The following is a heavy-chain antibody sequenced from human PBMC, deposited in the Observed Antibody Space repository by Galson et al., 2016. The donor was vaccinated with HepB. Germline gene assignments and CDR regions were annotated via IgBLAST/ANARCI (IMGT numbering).Heavy chain of an antibody. Sequence: SLRLSCAASAFTFSRYSMSWVRQAPGRGLEWLSSISSGSDYIHYADSVKGRFTISRDNSNSTLYLQMTSLRIEDTAVYYCARGRGSGYVKYWGQGTLVTVSS. CDR1: AFTFSRYS. CDR3: ARGRGSGYVKY. CDR2: ISSGSDYI. V-gene: IGHV3-21*06. D-gene: IGHD5-12*01. J-gene: IGHJ4*02.